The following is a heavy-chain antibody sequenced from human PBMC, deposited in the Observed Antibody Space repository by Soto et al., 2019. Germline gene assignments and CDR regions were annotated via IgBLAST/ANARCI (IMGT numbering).Heavy chain of an antibody. V-gene: IGHV5-51*01. Sequence: EVQLVQSGAEVKKPGESLKISCKGSGYNFNNDWIGWVRQMPGKGLQWMGIIYPGDSDTRYSPSFQGQVTISADKSISTAYLQWSSLKASDTAVYYCSRPYGMVVWGQGTTVTVSS. J-gene: IGHJ6*02. CDR2: IYPGDSDT. CDR3: SRPYGMVV. CDR1: GYNFNNDW.